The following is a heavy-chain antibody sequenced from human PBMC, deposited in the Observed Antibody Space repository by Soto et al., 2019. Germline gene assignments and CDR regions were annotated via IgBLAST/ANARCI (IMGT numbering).Heavy chain of an antibody. Sequence: QVQLVQSGAEVKKPGPSVKVSCKVSGGTFSNYAIDWVRLAPGHGLEWMGGIVPIFGTTYYTQKFQGRAKLIADYSTSKASLDMSSLRSEDTAIYDWARVDAVAGLYSYTGLDVWGQGTEVTVSS. J-gene: IGHJ6*02. D-gene: IGHD6-19*01. CDR3: ARVDAVAGLYSYTGLDV. CDR1: GGTFSNYA. CDR2: IVPIFGTT. V-gene: IGHV1-69*12.